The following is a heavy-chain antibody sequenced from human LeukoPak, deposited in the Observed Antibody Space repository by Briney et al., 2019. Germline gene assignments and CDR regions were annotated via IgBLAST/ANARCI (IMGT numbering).Heavy chain of an antibody. CDR3: ATITYFDYIWGRFVS. D-gene: IGHD3-16*01. CDR2: LSGGGEYT. J-gene: IGHJ4*02. CDR1: GFTFSSYA. Sequence: PGGFLRLSCAASGFTFSSYAMSWVRQAPGKGREWVSALSGGGEYTYSADSVKGRFTISRDNSKSMLYLQMNSLRVEATAVYYCATITYFDYIWGRFVSWGQGTLVSGSS. V-gene: IGHV3-23*01.